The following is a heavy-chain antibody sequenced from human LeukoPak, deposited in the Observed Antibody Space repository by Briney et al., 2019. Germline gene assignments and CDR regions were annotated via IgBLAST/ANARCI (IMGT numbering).Heavy chain of an antibody. CDR2: ISGSGGST. CDR1: GFTFSSYA. D-gene: IGHD5-12*01. J-gene: IGHJ4*02. CDR3: AKDIGSGYDFFDY. Sequence: GGSLRLSCAASGFTFSSYAMSWVRQAPGKGLEWVSAISGSGGSTYYADSVKGRFTISRDNSENTLYLQMNSLRAEDTAVYYCAKDIGSGYDFFDYWGQGTLVTVSS. V-gene: IGHV3-23*01.